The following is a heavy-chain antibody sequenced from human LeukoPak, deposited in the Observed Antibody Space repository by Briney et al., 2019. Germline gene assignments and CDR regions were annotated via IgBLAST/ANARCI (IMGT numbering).Heavy chain of an antibody. Sequence: PGGSLRLSXAASGFTFSSYAMSWVRQAPGKGMEWVSAISGSGGSTYYADSVKGRFTISRDNSKNTLYLQMNSLRAEDTAVYYCSDSLVPAARHMDVWGKGTTVTVSS. V-gene: IGHV3-23*01. CDR2: ISGSGGST. CDR3: SDSLVPAARHMDV. CDR1: GFTFSSYA. J-gene: IGHJ6*03. D-gene: IGHD2-2*01.